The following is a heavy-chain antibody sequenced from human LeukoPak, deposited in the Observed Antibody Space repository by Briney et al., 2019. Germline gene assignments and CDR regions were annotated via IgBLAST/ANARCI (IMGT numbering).Heavy chain of an antibody. V-gene: IGHV3-48*03. Sequence: PGGSLRLSCAASGFTFSSYEMNWVRQAPGKGLEWASYISSSGSTIYYADSVKGRFTISRDNAKNSLYLQMNSLRAEDTAVYYCARGSYYFYYGMDVWGQGTTVTVSS. J-gene: IGHJ6*02. D-gene: IGHD6-6*01. CDR2: ISSSGSTI. CDR3: ARGSYYFYYGMDV. CDR1: GFTFSSYE.